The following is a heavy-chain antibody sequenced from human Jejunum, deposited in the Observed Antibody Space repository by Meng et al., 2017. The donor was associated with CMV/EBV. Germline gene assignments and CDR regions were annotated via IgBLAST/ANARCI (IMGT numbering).Heavy chain of an antibody. V-gene: IGHV3-7*01. D-gene: IGHD2-2*01. J-gene: IGHJ4*02. CDR3: ASCSTNCLRPFDY. CDR1: GFTFSSYW. Sequence: SGFTFSSYWMNRVRQAPGKGLEWVANIKQDGGETYYVDSVKGRFTISRDNAKNSLYLQMNSLRAEDTAVYYCASCSTNCLRPFDYWGQGTLVTVSS. CDR2: IKQDGGET.